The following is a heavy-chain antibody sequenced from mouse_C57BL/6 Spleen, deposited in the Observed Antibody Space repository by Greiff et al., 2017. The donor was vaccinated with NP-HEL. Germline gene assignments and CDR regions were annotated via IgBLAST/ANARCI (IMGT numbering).Heavy chain of an antibody. Sequence: VQLQQPGAELVKPGASVKLSCKASGYTFTSYWMHWVKQRPGRGLEWIGRIDPKSGGTKYNEKFKSKATLTVDKPSSTAYRQLSSLTSEDSAVYYCASGYSNYLFAYWGQGTLVTVSA. D-gene: IGHD2-5*01. CDR1: GYTFTSYW. V-gene: IGHV1-72*01. J-gene: IGHJ3*01. CDR3: ASGYSNYLFAY. CDR2: IDPKSGGT.